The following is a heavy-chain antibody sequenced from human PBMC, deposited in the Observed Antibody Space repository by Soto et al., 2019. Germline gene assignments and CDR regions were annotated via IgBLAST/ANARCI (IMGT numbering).Heavy chain of an antibody. CDR1: GFTFDDYA. CDR3: AKDLYSNYGDAFDI. D-gene: IGHD4-4*01. Sequence: GGSLRLSCAASGFTFDDYAMHWVRQAPGKGLEWVSGISWNSDNIVYADSVKGRFTISRDNAKNSLYLQMNSLRAEDTALYYCAKDLYSNYGDAFDIWGQGTMVTVS. J-gene: IGHJ3*02. V-gene: IGHV3-9*01. CDR2: ISWNSDNI.